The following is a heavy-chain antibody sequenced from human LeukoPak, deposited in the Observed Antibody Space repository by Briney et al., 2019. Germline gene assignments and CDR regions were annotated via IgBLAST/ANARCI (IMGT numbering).Heavy chain of an antibody. J-gene: IGHJ6*03. V-gene: IGHV4-61*08. CDR2: IHYSGTT. Sequence: PSETLSLTYTVSGGSISSDDYYWSWIRQSPVKRLEFIGYIHYSGTTTYNPSLKSRVTISVDTSKNQFSLKLSSVTAADTAVYYCARDLPSVCTNGVCRGNMDVWGKGTTVTVSS. CDR3: ARDLPSVCTNGVCRGNMDV. CDR1: GGSISSDDYY. D-gene: IGHD2-8*01.